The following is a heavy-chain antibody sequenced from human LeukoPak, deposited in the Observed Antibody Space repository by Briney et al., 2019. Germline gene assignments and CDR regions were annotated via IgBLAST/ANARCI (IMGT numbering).Heavy chain of an antibody. V-gene: IGHV1-69*04. CDR2: IIPILGIA. Sequence: SVKVSCKASGGTFSSYAISWVRQAPGQGLEWMGRIIPILGIANYAHKFQGRVTITADKSTSTAYMGLSSLRSEDTAVYYCARDRGDCSGGSCYSYYYGMDVWGQGTTVTVSS. J-gene: IGHJ6*02. CDR3: ARDRGDCSGGSCYSYYYGMDV. D-gene: IGHD2-15*01. CDR1: GGTFSSYA.